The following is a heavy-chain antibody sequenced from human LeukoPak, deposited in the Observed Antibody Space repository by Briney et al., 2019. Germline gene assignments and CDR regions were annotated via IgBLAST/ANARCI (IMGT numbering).Heavy chain of an antibody. CDR1: GCTFTSYD. V-gene: IGHV1-8*01. Sequence: ASVKVSCKASGCTFTSYDINWVRQATGQGLEWMGWMNPNSGNTGYAQKFQGRVTMTRNTSISTAYMELSSLRSEDTAVYYCASIPLGIAAAGASAFDIWGQGTMVTVSS. D-gene: IGHD6-13*01. CDR2: MNPNSGNT. J-gene: IGHJ3*02. CDR3: ASIPLGIAAAGASAFDI.